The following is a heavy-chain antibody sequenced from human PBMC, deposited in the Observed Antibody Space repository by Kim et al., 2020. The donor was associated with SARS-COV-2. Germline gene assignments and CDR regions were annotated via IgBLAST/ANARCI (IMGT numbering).Heavy chain of an antibody. CDR2: ISGDGGSK. V-gene: IGHV3-43*02. D-gene: IGHD3-10*01. CDR3: AKDSQGGFGALFVY. J-gene: IGHJ4*02. Sequence: GGSLRLSCAASGFTFDDYAMHWVRQAPGKGLEWVSLISGDGGSKYYADSVKGRFTISRDNSKNSLYLQMNSLRTEDTALYYCAKDSQGGFGALFVYWGQGTLVTVSS. CDR1: GFTFDDYA.